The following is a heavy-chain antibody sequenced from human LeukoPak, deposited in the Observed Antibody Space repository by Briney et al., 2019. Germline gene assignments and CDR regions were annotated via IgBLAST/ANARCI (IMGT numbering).Heavy chain of an antibody. CDR1: GGSFSGYY. J-gene: IGHJ4*02. V-gene: IGHV4-34*01. CDR3: ARGGGGYSGYDLDY. Sequence: PSETLSFTCAVYGGSFSGYYWSWIRQPPGKGLEWIGEINHSGSTNYNPSLKSRVTISVDTSKNQFSLKLSSVTAADTAVYYCARGGGGYSGYDLDYWGQGTLVTVSS. D-gene: IGHD5-12*01. CDR2: INHSGST.